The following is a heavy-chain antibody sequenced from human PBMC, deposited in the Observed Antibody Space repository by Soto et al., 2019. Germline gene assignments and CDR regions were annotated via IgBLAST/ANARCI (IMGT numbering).Heavy chain of an antibody. CDR2: ISYDGSNK. Sequence: GGSLRLSCAASGFTFSSYGMHWVRQATGKGLEWVAVISYDGSNKYYADSVKGRFTISRDNSKNTLYLQMNSLRAEDTAVYYCAEDLRSTSCPYCGGYYYGMDVWGQGTTVTVSS. V-gene: IGHV3-30*18. CDR3: AEDLRSTSCPYCGGYYYGMDV. D-gene: IGHD2-2*01. CDR1: GFTFSSYG. J-gene: IGHJ6*02.